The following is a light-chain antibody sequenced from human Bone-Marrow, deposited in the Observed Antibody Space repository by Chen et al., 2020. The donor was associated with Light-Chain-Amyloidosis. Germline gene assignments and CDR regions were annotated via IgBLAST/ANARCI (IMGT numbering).Light chain of an antibody. V-gene: IGLV2-14*01. Sequence: QSALTQPPSVSDSPGQSSTISSPGTSSDVGGDNHVSWYQQHPDKAPKLMIYEVTNRPSWVPDRFSGSKSDNTASLTISGLQTEDEADYFCSSYTITNTLVFGSGTRVTVL. CDR2: EVT. CDR3: SSYTITNTLV. J-gene: IGLJ1*01. CDR1: SSDVGGDNH.